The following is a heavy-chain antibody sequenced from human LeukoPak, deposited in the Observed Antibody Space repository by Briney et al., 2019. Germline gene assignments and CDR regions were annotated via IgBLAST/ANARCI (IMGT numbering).Heavy chain of an antibody. CDR2: IIPIFGTA. V-gene: IGHV1-69*06. D-gene: IGHD3-22*01. CDR3: ARVLSSGHGDAFDI. CDR1: GGTFSSYA. J-gene: IGHJ3*02. Sequence: GASVKVSCKASGGTFSSYAISWVRQAPGQGLEWMGGIIPIFGTANYAQKFQGRVTITADKSTSTAYMELSSLRSEDTAVYYCARVLSSGHGDAFDIWGQGTMVTVSS.